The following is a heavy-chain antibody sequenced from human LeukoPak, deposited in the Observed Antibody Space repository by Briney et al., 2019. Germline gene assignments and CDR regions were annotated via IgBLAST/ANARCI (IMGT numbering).Heavy chain of an antibody. CDR1: GFTFSSYS. V-gene: IGHV3-21*04. J-gene: IGHJ4*02. Sequence: TGGSLRLSCAASGFTFSSYSMNWVRQAPGKGLEWVSSISSSSSYIYYADSVKGRFTISRDNSKNTLYLQMNSLRAEDTAVYYCAKGSSGYWYALDYWGQGTLVTVSS. CDR3: AKGSSGYWYALDY. CDR2: ISSSSSYI. D-gene: IGHD3-22*01.